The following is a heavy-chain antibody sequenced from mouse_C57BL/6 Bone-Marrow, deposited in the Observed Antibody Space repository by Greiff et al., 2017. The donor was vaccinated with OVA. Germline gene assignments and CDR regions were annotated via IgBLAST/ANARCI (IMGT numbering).Heavy chain of an antibody. CDR1: GYTFTSYW. V-gene: IGHV1-69*01. CDR2: IDPSDSYT. CDR3: ARRTEGFAY. J-gene: IGHJ3*01. Sequence: VQLQQPGAELVMPGASVKLSCKASGYTFTSYWMHWVKQRPGQGLEWIGEIDPSDSYTNYNQKFKGKSTLTVDKSSSTAYMQLSSLTSEDSAVYYCARRTEGFAYWGQGTLVTVSA.